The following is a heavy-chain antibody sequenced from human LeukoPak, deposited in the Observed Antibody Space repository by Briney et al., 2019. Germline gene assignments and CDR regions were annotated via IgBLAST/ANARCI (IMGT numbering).Heavy chain of an antibody. V-gene: IGHV1-24*01. D-gene: IGHD3-3*01. CDR2: FDPEDGET. Sequence: ASVKVSCKVSGYTLTELSMHWVRQAPGKGLEWMGGFDPEDGETIYAQKFQGRVTMTEDTSTDTAYMELSSLRSEDTAVYYCARGYDFWSGYVAHYGMDVWGQGTTVTVSS. CDR3: ARGYDFWSGYVAHYGMDV. J-gene: IGHJ6*02. CDR1: GYTLTELS.